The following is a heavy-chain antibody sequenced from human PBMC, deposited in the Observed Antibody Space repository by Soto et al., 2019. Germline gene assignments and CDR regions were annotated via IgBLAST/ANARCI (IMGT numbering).Heavy chain of an antibody. J-gene: IGHJ4*02. CDR2: MNPNSGNT. CDR1: GYTFTSYD. CDR3: ARTPGVSDFDY. V-gene: IGHV1-8*01. D-gene: IGHD3-10*01. Sequence: ASVKVSCKASGYTFTSYDINWVRQATGQGLEWMGWMNPNSGNTCYAQKFQGRATMTRNTSISTAYMELSSLRSEDTAVYYCARTPGVSDFDYCGQGTLNTVSS.